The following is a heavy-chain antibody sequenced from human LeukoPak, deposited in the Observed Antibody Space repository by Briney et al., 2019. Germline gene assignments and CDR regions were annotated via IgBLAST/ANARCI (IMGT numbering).Heavy chain of an antibody. CDR2: MNQDGSSI. CDR1: GFTFSNSW. CDR3: TRGGGQLDF. Sequence: GGSLRLSCAAFGFTFSNSWMSWVRQAPGKGLEWVANMNQDGSSIYYVDSVKGRFTISRDNAKYSLYLHMNSLRAEETAVYYCTRGGGQLDFWGQGTLVTVSS. D-gene: IGHD1-1*01. V-gene: IGHV3-7*01. J-gene: IGHJ4*02.